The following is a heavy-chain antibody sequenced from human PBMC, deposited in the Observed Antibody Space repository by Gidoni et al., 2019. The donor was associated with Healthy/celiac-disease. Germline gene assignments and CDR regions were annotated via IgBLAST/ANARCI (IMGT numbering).Heavy chain of an antibody. CDR3: ARVSSNYYDSSGYPEYFQH. D-gene: IGHD3-22*01. J-gene: IGHJ1*01. V-gene: IGHV3-48*01. Sequence: EVQLVESGGGLVQPGGSLRLSCAASGFTFSSYSMNWVRQAPGKGLEWVSYISSSSSTIYYADSVKGRFTISRDNAKNSLYLQMNSLRAEDTAVYYCARVSSNYYDSSGYPEYFQHWGQGTLVTVSS. CDR2: ISSSSSTI. CDR1: GFTFSSYS.